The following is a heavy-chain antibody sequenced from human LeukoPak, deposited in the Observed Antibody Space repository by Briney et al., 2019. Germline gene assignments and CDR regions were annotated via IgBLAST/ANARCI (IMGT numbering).Heavy chain of an antibody. CDR1: GFTFSTYA. D-gene: IGHD2-2*02. V-gene: IGHV3-23*01. CDR3: ARTFGYCTATICYTLYYFDY. Sequence: GGSLRLSCAASGFTFSTYAMSWVRQAPGRGLEWVSTISGSGDYTYYADSVKGRFTISRDNSKSTLYLQMDTLRAEDTAVFYCARTFGYCTATICYTLYYFDYWGQGTLVTVSS. J-gene: IGHJ4*02. CDR2: ISGSGDYT.